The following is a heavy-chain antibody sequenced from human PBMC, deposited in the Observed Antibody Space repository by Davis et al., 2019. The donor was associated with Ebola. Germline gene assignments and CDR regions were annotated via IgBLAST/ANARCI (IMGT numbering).Heavy chain of an antibody. J-gene: IGHJ4*02. CDR1: GGSISSGDYY. Sequence: MPSETLSLTCTVSGGSISSGDYYWSWIRQPPGKGLEWIGFIYYSGSTYYNPSLKSRVTMSVDTSKNQFSLKLSSVTAADTAVYYCAIQGVGTTLDYWGQGTLVTVSS. CDR3: AIQGVGTTLDY. D-gene: IGHD1-26*01. CDR2: IYYSGST. V-gene: IGHV4-39*01.